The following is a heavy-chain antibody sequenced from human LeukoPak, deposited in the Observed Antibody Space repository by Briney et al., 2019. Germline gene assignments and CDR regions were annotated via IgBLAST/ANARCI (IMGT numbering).Heavy chain of an antibody. D-gene: IGHD6-13*01. CDR3: ASAGSHSYFDS. CDR2: INPTGGST. CDR1: GFTFSSYA. V-gene: IGHV3-23*01. J-gene: IGHJ4*02. Sequence: GGSLILSCAASGFTFSSYAMSWVRQAPGKGLGWVSAINPTGGSTYYADSVKGRFTISRDNSKNTLYLQMNSLRAEDTAVYFCASAGSHSYFDSWGPGTLVTVSS.